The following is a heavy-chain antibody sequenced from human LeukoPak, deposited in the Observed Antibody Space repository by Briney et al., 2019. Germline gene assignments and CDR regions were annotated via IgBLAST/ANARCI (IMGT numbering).Heavy chain of an antibody. J-gene: IGHJ4*02. Sequence: SETLSLTCTVSDDSISDYYRGWIRQPPGKGLEWIGYIYYSGTTYYNPSLKSRVTISLDTSKNKFSLNLTSVNVADTAVYYCARAGGYSGYASNWGQGTLVTVSS. CDR2: IYYSGTT. V-gene: IGHV4-59*01. CDR3: ARAGGYSGYASN. CDR1: DDSISDYY. D-gene: IGHD5-12*01.